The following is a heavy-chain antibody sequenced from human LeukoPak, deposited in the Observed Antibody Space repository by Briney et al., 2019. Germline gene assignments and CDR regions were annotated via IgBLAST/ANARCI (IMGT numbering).Heavy chain of an antibody. CDR1: GFTFTSSA. Sequence: SVKVSCKASGFTFTSSAVQWVRQARGQRLEWIGWIVVGSGNTNYAQKFQERVTITRDMSTSTAYMELSSLRSEDTAVYYCAAPSGSYHNYYYYYMDVWGKGTTVTVSS. CDR2: IVVGSGNT. V-gene: IGHV1-58*01. J-gene: IGHJ6*03. CDR3: AAPSGSYHNYYYYYMDV. D-gene: IGHD1-26*01.